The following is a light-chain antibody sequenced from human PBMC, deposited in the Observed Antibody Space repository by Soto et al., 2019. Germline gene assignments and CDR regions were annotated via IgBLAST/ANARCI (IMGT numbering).Light chain of an antibody. CDR1: SSDVGGYNY. CDR2: DVS. Sequence: QSVLTQPPSASGSPGQSVTISCTGTSSDVGGYNYVSWFQQHPGKAPKLIIYDVSKRPSGVPDRFSGSRSGNTASLTISGLQAEDEADYYCCSYAGSQTWVFGGGTKVTVL. V-gene: IGLV2-11*01. CDR3: CSYAGSQTWV. J-gene: IGLJ3*02.